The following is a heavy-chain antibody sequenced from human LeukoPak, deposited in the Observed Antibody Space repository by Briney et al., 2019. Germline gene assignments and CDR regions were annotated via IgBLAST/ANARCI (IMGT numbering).Heavy chain of an antibody. V-gene: IGHV1-69*05. D-gene: IGHD6-13*01. Sequence: GTFSSHAISWMRQAPGQGLEWMGRIIPIFGTANYAHKFQGRVTITTDESTSTAYMELSSLRSEDTAVYYCARAYSSPPRAFDYWGQGTLVTVSS. CDR2: IIPIFGTA. J-gene: IGHJ4*02. CDR1: GTFSSHA. CDR3: ARAYSSPPRAFDY.